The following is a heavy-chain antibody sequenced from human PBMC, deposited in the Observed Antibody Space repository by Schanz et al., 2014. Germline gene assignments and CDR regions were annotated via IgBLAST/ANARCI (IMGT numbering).Heavy chain of an antibody. J-gene: IGHJ5*02. CDR2: ISHDGTT. CDR1: GGSFSAYH. D-gene: IGHD3-10*01. CDR3: ASRRRMGISMVRGILKGWFDP. Sequence: QVQLQQWGAGLLKPSETLSLICVINGGSFSAYHWSWLRQSPGKGPEWIGEISHDGTTNYNPSLKSRVTITGDTSKKQYSLNLTSVTAADTAVYYCASRRRMGISMVRGILKGWFDPWGQGTLVTVSS. V-gene: IGHV4-34*02.